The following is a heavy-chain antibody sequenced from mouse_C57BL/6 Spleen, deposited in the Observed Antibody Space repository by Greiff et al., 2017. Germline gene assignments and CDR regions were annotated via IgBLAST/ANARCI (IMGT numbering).Heavy chain of an antibody. D-gene: IGHD1-1*01. J-gene: IGHJ2*01. CDR1: GFTFSDYG. Sequence: EVKLMESGGGLVKPGGSLKLSCAASGFTFSDYGMHWVRQAPEKGLEWVAYISSGSSTIYYADTVKGRFTISRDNAKNTLFLQMTSLRSEDTAIYYCARALFYYGSSPLDYWGQGTTLTVSS. CDR2: ISSGSSTI. CDR3: ARALFYYGSSPLDY. V-gene: IGHV5-17*01.